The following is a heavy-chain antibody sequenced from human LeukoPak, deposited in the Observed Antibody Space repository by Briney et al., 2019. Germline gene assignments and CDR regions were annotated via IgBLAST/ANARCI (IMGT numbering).Heavy chain of an antibody. CDR1: GFTFSTYW. CDR3: ARAASRMVRGVISGASDY. V-gene: IGHV3-7*01. D-gene: IGHD3-10*01. J-gene: IGHJ4*02. CDR2: IKQDGSEK. Sequence: GGSLRLSCAASGFTFSTYWMSWVRQAPGKGLEGVANIKQDGSEKYYVDSVKGRFTISRDNAKNSLYLQMNSLRAEDTAVYYCARAASRMVRGVISGASDYWGQGTLVTVSS.